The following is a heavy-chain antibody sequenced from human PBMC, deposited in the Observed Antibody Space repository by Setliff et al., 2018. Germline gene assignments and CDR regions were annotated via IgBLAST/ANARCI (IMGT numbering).Heavy chain of an antibody. D-gene: IGHD2-8*01. CDR1: GGSISNSTLY. V-gene: IGHV4-39*07. Sequence: SETLSLTCTVSGGSISNSTLYWGWIRQPPGKGLEWIGSINYYGSMYHDGTTHSSYYNPSLKSRVTISIDTSRSQFSLKLRSVTAADMALYYCARYGENSKWDNWGQGTLVTVSS. CDR3: ARYGENSKWDN. J-gene: IGHJ4*02. CDR2: INYYGSMYHDGTTHSS.